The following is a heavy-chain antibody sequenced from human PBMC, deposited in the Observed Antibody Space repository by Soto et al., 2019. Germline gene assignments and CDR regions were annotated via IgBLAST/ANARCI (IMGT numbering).Heavy chain of an antibody. CDR1: GFTFNSYS. V-gene: IGHV3-23*01. CDR2: IIDSGGST. CDR3: AKGRSYYYYYGVDV. J-gene: IGHJ6*02. Sequence: GSLRLSCAASGFTFNSYSMNWVRQAPGKGLEWVSDIIDSGGSTYYAESVKGRFTISRDNSKSTLYLQMNSLRAEDTALYYCAKGRSYYYYYGVDVWGQGTSVTVSS.